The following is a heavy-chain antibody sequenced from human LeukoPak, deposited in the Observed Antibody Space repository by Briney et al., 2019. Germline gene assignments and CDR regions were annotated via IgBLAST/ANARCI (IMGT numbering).Heavy chain of an antibody. Sequence: PGGSLKLSCAASGFTFSGSAMHWVRQASGKGLEWVGRIRSKANSYATAYAASVKGRFTISRDDSKNTAYLQMNSLKTEDTAVYYCTRPLKVGATTSGYWGQGTLVTVSS. CDR1: GFTFSGSA. J-gene: IGHJ4*02. D-gene: IGHD1-26*01. CDR3: TRPLKVGATTSGY. V-gene: IGHV3-73*01. CDR2: IRSKANSYAT.